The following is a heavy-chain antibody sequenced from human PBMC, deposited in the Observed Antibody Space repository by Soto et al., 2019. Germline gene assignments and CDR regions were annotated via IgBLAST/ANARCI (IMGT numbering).Heavy chain of an antibody. CDR2: IYTSGAT. Sequence: QVQLQESGPRLVKPSETLSLTCSVSGSSFSNFYWSWIRQPAGKGLEWIGRIYTSGATSYNPSLTSRVTMSVDTSQTQMSLSVRSVTAAYTAVYFCARGGIQLSYAFDYWGPGILVTVSS. D-gene: IGHD1-1*01. V-gene: IGHV4-4*07. CDR3: ARGGIQLSYAFDY. CDR1: GSSFSNFY. J-gene: IGHJ4*02.